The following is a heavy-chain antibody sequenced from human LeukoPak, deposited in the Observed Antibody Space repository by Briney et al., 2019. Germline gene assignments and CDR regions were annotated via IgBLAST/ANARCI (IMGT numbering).Heavy chain of an antibody. Sequence: PSETLSLTCTVSGGSISSSSYYWGWIRQPPGKGLEWIGSIYYSGSTYYNPSLKSRVTISVDTSKNQFSLKLSSVTAADTAVYYCARQRIADIDYWGQGTLVTVSS. CDR1: GGSISSSSYY. D-gene: IGHD6-13*01. CDR2: IYYSGST. CDR3: ARQRIADIDY. V-gene: IGHV4-39*01. J-gene: IGHJ4*02.